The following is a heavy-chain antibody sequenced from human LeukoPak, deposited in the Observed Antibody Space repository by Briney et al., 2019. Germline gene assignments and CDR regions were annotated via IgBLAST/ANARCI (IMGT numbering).Heavy chain of an antibody. Sequence: SETLSLTCAVYGGSFSGYYWSWIRQPPGKGLEWIGEINHSGSTNYNPSLKSRVAISVDTSKNQFSLKLSSVTAADTAVYYCARARRDGYNWAYYYYMDVWGKGTTVTVSS. CDR1: GGSFSGYY. J-gene: IGHJ6*03. CDR3: ARARRDGYNWAYYYYMDV. V-gene: IGHV4-34*01. CDR2: INHSGST. D-gene: IGHD5-24*01.